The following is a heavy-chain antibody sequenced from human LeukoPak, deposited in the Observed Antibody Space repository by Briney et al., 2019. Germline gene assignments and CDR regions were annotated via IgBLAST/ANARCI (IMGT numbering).Heavy chain of an antibody. CDR2: IYSGGST. D-gene: IGHD3-10*02. CDR3: AELGITMIGGV. J-gene: IGHJ6*04. Sequence: GGSLRLSCAASGFTVSSNYMNWVRQAPGKGLEWVSIIYSGGSTYYADSVKGRFTISRDNSKNTLYLQMNSLRAEDTAVYYCAELGITMIGGVWGKGTTVTISS. CDR1: GFTVSSNY. V-gene: IGHV3-66*01.